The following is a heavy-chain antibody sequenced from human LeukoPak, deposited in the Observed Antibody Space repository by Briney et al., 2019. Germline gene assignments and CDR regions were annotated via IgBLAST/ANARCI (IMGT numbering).Heavy chain of an antibody. CDR1: GYTFTTYD. J-gene: IGHJ5*02. CDR3: TRDRRIRGVIVFDP. CDR2: INPDSGMA. V-gene: IGHV1-8*03. D-gene: IGHD3-10*01. Sequence: ASVKVSCKATGYTFTTYDISWVRQTTGQGLEWMGWINPDSGMAESAPKFQGRVTITRNTSINTAYMEMTSLTLEDTAVYYCTRDRRIRGVIVFDPWGQGTLVTVSS.